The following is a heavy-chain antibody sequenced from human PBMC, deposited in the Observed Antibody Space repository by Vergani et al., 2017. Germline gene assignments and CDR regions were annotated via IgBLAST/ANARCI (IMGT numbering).Heavy chain of an antibody. CDR3: TRGWYYDSIAYWAY. J-gene: IGHJ4*01. CDR1: GYSITNYW. Sequence: VQLVQSGAEVKKPGESLKISCQGSGYSITNYWIAWVRQRPGKGLEWMGIINPSGGSTSYAQKFQGRVTMTRDTSTSTVYMELSSLRSEDTAVYYCTRGWYYDSIAYWAYWGQGTLGTVSS. V-gene: IGHV1-46*03. CDR2: INPSGGST. D-gene: IGHD3-22*01.